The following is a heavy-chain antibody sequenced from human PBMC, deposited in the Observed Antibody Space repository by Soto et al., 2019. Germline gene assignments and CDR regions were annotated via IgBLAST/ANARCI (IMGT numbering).Heavy chain of an antibody. CDR2: IYYSGST. J-gene: IGHJ4*02. D-gene: IGHD3-16*01. V-gene: IGHV4-59*12. CDR3: ARRWGGTFDY. CDR1: GGSISSYY. Sequence: QVQLQESGPGLVKPSETLSLTCTVSGGSISSYYWSWIRQPPGKGLEWIGYIYYSGSTNYNPSLKSLVTISVSTSKNQVSLKLSPVPAADTAVYYCARRWGGTFDYWGQGTLVTVSS.